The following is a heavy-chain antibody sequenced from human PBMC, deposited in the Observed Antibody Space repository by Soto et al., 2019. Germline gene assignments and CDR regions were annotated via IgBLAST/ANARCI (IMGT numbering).Heavy chain of an antibody. CDR1: GGTFSSYA. CDR3: ASNWNYEAFSWFDP. CDR2: IIPIFGTA. D-gene: IGHD1-7*01. J-gene: IGHJ5*02. V-gene: IGHV1-69*01. Sequence: QVQLVQSGAEVKKPGSSVKVSCKASGGTFSSYAISWVRQAPGQGLEWMGGIIPIFGTANYAQKFQGRVTITADESTSTAYMELSSPRSEDTAVYYCASNWNYEAFSWFDPWGQGTLVTVSS.